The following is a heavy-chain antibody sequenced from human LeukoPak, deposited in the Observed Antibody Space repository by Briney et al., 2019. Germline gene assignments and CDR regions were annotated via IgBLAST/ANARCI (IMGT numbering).Heavy chain of an antibody. CDR2: ISSSGSTI. CDR3: ARDRLGGAFDI. J-gene: IGHJ3*02. D-gene: IGHD3-16*01. V-gene: IGHV3-48*03. CDR1: GFTFSSYE. Sequence: GGSLRLSCAASGFTFSSYEMNWVRQAPGKGLEWVSYISSSGSTIYYADSVKGRFTISRDNAKNSLYLQMNSLRAEDTAVYYCARDRLGGAFDIWGQGTMVTVSS.